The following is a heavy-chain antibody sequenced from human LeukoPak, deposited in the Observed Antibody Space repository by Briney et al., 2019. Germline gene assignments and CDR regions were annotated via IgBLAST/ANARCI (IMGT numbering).Heavy chain of an antibody. CDR1: GFTFSSYW. Sequence: PGGSLRLSCAASGFTFSSYWMSWVRQAPGKGLEWISYISSSNTTVYYADSVKGRFTISRDNAKNSLYLQMSSLRVEDTAVYYCARGSGRITIFGVPYWGQGTLVTVSS. CDR2: ISSSNTTV. V-gene: IGHV3-48*01. D-gene: IGHD3-3*01. CDR3: ARGSGRITIFGVPY. J-gene: IGHJ4*02.